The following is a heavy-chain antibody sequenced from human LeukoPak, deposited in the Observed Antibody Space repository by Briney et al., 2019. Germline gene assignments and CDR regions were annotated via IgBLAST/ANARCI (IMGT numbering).Heavy chain of an antibody. CDR2: ISGTGGTT. D-gene: IGHD4-17*01. CDR3: AKGRGTTVTAAANY. V-gene: IGHV3-23*01. J-gene: IGHJ4*02. CDR1: GFTFSNYS. Sequence: PRGSLRLSCAPSGFTFSNYSMSWVRQAPGKGLEWVSTISGTGGTTYYADSVKGRFTISRDNSKNTLFLQFNSLRADDTAVYYCAKGRGTTVTAAANYWGQGTLVTVSS.